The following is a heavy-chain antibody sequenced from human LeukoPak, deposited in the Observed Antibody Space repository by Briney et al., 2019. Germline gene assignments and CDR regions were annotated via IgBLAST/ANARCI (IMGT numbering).Heavy chain of an antibody. J-gene: IGHJ4*02. CDR2: IYYSGST. CDR1: GDSISNYF. V-gene: IGHV4-59*01. CDR3: ARDWVGYSYFDY. Sequence: SETLSLTCTVSGDSISNYFWNWIRQPPGKGLEWIGYIYYSGSTNYNPSLKSRVTISVDTSKNQFSLKLSSMTAADTAVYYCARDWVGYSYFDYWGQGTLVTVYS. D-gene: IGHD5-18*01.